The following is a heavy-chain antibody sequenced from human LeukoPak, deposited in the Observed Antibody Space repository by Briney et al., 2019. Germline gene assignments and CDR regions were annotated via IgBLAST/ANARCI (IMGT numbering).Heavy chain of an antibody. CDR3: ARDKYDSCGSPFDY. Sequence: KASETLSLTCTVSGHHISCSSYYWGWIRQPRGEGKEWIGSTFYNVSTYYKPPLKNRVTIAVDKSKNRFSLTQSSGTAADTPVYYCARDKYDSCGSPFDYWGEGTLVAVS. V-gene: IGHV4-39*07. CDR2: TFYNVST. CDR1: GHHISCSSYY. D-gene: IGHD3-22*01. J-gene: IGHJ4*02.